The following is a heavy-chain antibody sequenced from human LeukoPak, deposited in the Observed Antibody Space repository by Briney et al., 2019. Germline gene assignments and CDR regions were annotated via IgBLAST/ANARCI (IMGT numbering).Heavy chain of an antibody. D-gene: IGHD3-10*01. J-gene: IGHJ5*02. Sequence: ASVKVSCKASGYTFTGYYMHWVRQAPGQGLEWMGWINPNSGGTNYAQKFQGRVTMTRDTSISTAYMELRRLRSDDTAVYYCARDKFHYYGSGSYYIKASNWFDPWGQGTLVTVSS. CDR2: INPNSGGT. CDR1: GYTFTGYY. CDR3: ARDKFHYYGSGSYYIKASNWFDP. V-gene: IGHV1-2*02.